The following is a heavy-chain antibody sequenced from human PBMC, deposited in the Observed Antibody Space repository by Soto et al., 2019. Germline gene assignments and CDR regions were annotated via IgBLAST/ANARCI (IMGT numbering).Heavy chain of an antibody. CDR2: TYYRSKWYN. CDR3: ARAEGPYCSGGSCQSRRYYYYYYMDV. Sequence: SQTLSLTCAIPGDSVSSNSAAWNWIRQSPSRGLEWLGRTYYRSKWYNDYAVSVKSRITINPDTSKNQFSLQLNSVTPEDTAVYYCARAEGPYCSGGSCQSRRYYYYYYMDVWGKGTTVTVSS. V-gene: IGHV6-1*01. J-gene: IGHJ6*03. D-gene: IGHD2-15*01. CDR1: GDSVSSNSAA.